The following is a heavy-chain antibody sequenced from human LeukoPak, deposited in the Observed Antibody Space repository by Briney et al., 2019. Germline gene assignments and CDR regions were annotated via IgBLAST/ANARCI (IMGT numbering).Heavy chain of an antibody. J-gene: IGHJ4*02. CDR3: AKAVDYVWGSYAYFDY. CDR1: GFTFSSYS. Sequence: GGSLRLSCAASGFTFSSYSMNWVRQAPGKGLEWVSSISSSSSYIYYADSVKGRFTISRDNAKNSLHLQMNSLRAEDTALYYCAKAVDYVWGSYAYFDYWGQGTLVTVSS. V-gene: IGHV3-21*04. D-gene: IGHD3-16*01. CDR2: ISSSSSYI.